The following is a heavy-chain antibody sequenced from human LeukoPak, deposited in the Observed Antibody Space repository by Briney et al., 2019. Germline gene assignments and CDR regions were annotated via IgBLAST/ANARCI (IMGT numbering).Heavy chain of an antibody. CDR3: AREGYCRDDTCLSYDAFDI. J-gene: IGHJ3*02. D-gene: IGHD2-15*01. V-gene: IGHV3-48*03. CDR1: GFAFSSFE. CDR2: ISSRATNI. Sequence: GGSLRLSCAASGFAFSSFEMNWVRQAPGKGLEWVSYISSRATNIYYADCVKGRFTISRDNAKNSLYLQMNSLSAEDTAVYYCAREGYCRDDTCLSYDAFDIWGQGTMVTVSS.